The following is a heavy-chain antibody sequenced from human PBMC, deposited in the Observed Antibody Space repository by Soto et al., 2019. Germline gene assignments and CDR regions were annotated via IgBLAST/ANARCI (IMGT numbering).Heavy chain of an antibody. V-gene: IGHV1-69*04. CDR1: GGTFSSYT. CDR3: ARDDERELYSSSSLAPIGYMDV. Sequence: GASVKVSCKASGGTFSSYTMSWVRQAPGQGLEWMGRIIPILGIANYAQKFQGRVTITADKSTSTAYIELSSLRSEDTAVYYCARDDERELYSSSSLAPIGYMDVWGKGTTVTVSS. J-gene: IGHJ6*03. D-gene: IGHD6-6*01. CDR2: IIPILGIA.